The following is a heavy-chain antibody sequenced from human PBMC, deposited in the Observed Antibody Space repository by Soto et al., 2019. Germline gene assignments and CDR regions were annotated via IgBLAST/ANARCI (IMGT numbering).Heavy chain of an antibody. D-gene: IGHD1-7*01. V-gene: IGHV4-30-2*01. CDR1: GGSISSGGYS. J-gene: IGHJ5*02. CDR2: IYHSGST. CDR3: ARCYDWIYGA. Sequence: QLQLQESGSGLVKPSQTLSLTCAVSGGSISSGGYSWSWIRQPPGKGLEWIGYIYHSGSTYYNPSLKSRVIVSVDRSKNQFSLKLSSVTAAYTAVYYCARCYDWIYGAWGQGTLVTVSS.